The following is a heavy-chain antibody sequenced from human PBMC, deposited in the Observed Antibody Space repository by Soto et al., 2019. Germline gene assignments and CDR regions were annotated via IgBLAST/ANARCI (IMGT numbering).Heavy chain of an antibody. V-gene: IGHV1-18*01. CDR3: ARLLTFGGVIVGDY. CDR1: GYTFTSYG. D-gene: IGHD3-16*02. J-gene: IGHJ4*02. CDR2: ISAYNGNT. Sequence: QVQLVQSGAEVKKPGASVKVSCKASGYTFTSYGISWVRQAPGQGLEWMGWISAYNGNTNYAQKFQGRVTITADESTSTAYMELSSLRSEDTAVYYCARLLTFGGVIVGDYWGQGTLVTVSS.